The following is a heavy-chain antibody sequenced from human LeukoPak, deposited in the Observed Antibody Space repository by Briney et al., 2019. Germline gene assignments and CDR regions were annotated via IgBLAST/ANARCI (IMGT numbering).Heavy chain of an antibody. Sequence: GGSLRLSCAASGFTFSGYSINWVRQAPGKGLEWVSYISSSSSTIYYADSVKGRFTISRDNAKNSLYLQMNSLRAEDTAVYYCARDRGDSSGYYRYYFDYWGQGTLVTVSS. CDR2: ISSSSSTI. V-gene: IGHV3-48*01. CDR3: ARDRGDSSGYYRYYFDY. D-gene: IGHD3-22*01. J-gene: IGHJ4*02. CDR1: GFTFSGYS.